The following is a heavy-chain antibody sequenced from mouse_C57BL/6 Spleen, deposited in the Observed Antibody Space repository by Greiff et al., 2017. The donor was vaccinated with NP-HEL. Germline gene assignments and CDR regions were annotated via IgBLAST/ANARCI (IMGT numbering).Heavy chain of an antibody. Sequence: EVQVVESGTVLARPGASVKMSCKTSGYTFTSYWMHWVKQRPGQGLEWIGAIYPGNSDTSYNQKFKGKAKLTAVTSASTAYMELSSLTNEDSAVYYCTRSTNWDEAWFAYWGQGTLVTVSA. V-gene: IGHV1-5*01. CDR2: IYPGNSDT. CDR3: TRSTNWDEAWFAY. D-gene: IGHD4-1*01. CDR1: GYTFTSYW. J-gene: IGHJ3*01.